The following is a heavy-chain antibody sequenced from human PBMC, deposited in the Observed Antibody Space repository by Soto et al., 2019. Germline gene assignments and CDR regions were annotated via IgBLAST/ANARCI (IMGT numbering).Heavy chain of an antibody. D-gene: IGHD2-2*01. V-gene: IGHV4-34*01. Sequence: SETLSLTCAVYGGSFSGYYWSWIRQPPGKGLEWIGEINHSGSTNYNPSLKSRVTISVDTSKNQFSLKLSSVTAADTAVYYCARGGKSTSCAYWGQGTLVTVSS. CDR1: GGSFSGYY. J-gene: IGHJ4*02. CDR3: ARGGKSTSCAY. CDR2: INHSGST.